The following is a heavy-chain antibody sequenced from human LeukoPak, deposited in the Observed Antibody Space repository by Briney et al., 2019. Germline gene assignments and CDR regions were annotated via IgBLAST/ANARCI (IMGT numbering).Heavy chain of an antibody. CDR3: ARGGSYNFDY. CDR2: TYYRSKWYN. J-gene: IGHJ4*02. Sequence: SQTLSLTCAISGDGVSSNSAAWNWIRQSPSRGLEWLGRTYYRSKWYNHYAVSAKSRIIINPDTSKNQFSLQLNSVTPEDTAVYYCARGGSYNFDYWGQGTLVTVSS. D-gene: IGHD1-26*01. V-gene: IGHV6-1*01. CDR1: GDGVSSNSAA.